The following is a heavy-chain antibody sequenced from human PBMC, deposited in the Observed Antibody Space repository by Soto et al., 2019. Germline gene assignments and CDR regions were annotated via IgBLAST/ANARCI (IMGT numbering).Heavy chain of an antibody. D-gene: IGHD3-9*01. J-gene: IGHJ6*02. Sequence: EVQLVESGGGLVKPGGSLRLSCAASGFTFSNAWMSWVRQAPGKGLEWVGRIKSKTDGGTTDYAAPVKGRFTISRDDSKNTLHMQMISLNTKDPAVYYCTRPTPLDILAGCAPIRFYYYGMDVWGLGTTVTVSS. CDR1: GFTFSNAW. CDR2: IKSKTDGGTT. V-gene: IGHV3-15*01. CDR3: TRPTPLDILAGCAPIRFYYYGMDV.